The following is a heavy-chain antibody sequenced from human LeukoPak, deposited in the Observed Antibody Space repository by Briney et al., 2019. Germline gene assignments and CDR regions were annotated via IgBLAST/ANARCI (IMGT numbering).Heavy chain of an antibody. CDR1: GCTFINYY. CDR3: ARGGKGNADGYNQALDY. V-gene: IGHV1-46*01. J-gene: IGHJ4*02. D-gene: IGHD5-24*01. CDR2: INPSGGST. Sequence: ASVKVSCEASGCTFINYYIHWVRQAPGQGLEWMGIINPSGGSTTYAQKFQGRVTMTRDTSTSTVYMELSSLRSDDTAVYYCARGGKGNADGYNQALDYWGQGTLVTVSS.